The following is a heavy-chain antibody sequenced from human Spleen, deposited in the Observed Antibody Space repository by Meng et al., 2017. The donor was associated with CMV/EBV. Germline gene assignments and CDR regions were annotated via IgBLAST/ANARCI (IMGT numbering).Heavy chain of an antibody. D-gene: IGHD6-13*01. CDR3: ARRRKQGGFDP. Sequence: CTVSGGSISSRGYYCAGIRQPPGKGLEWIGSIYYSGRTYYNPSLRSRVTISVDTSKSQFSLKLISVTAADTAVYHCARRRKQGGFDPWGQGTLVTVSS. CDR1: GGSISSRGYY. CDR2: IYYSGRT. V-gene: IGHV4-39*01. J-gene: IGHJ5*02.